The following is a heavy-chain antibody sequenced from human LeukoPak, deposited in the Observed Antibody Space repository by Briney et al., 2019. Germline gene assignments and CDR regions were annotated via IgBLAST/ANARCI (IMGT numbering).Heavy chain of an antibody. Sequence: SVKVSCKASGGTFSSYAISWVRQAPGQGLEWMGGIIPIFGTANYAQKFQGRVTITTDESTSTAYMELSSLRSEDTAVYYCARAGGYSSSWSKLYFDYWGQGTPVTVSS. CDR3: ARAGGYSSSWSKLYFDY. V-gene: IGHV1-69*05. J-gene: IGHJ4*02. D-gene: IGHD6-13*01. CDR1: GGTFSSYA. CDR2: IIPIFGTA.